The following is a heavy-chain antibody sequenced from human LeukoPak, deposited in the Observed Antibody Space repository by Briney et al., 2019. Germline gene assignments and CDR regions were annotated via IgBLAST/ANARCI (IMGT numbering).Heavy chain of an antibody. D-gene: IGHD2-2*03. CDR3: ARGVGYCSSTSCWKYNWFDP. CDR1: GGSISSSNW. Sequence: SETLSLTCAVSGGSISSSNWWSGVRQPPGKGLEWIGEIYHSGSTNYNPSLKSRVTISVDKSKNQFSLKLSSVTAADTAVYYCARGVGYCSSTSCWKYNWFDPWGQGTLVTVSS. CDR2: IYHSGST. J-gene: IGHJ5*02. V-gene: IGHV4-4*02.